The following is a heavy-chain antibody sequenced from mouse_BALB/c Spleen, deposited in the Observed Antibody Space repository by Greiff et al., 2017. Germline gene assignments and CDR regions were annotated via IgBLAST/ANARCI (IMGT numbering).Heavy chain of an antibody. V-gene: IGHV5-17*02. CDR1: GFTFSSFG. J-gene: IGHJ4*01. Sequence: EVKVVESGGGLVQPGGSRKLSCAASGFTFSSFGMHWVRQAPEKGLEWVAYISSGSSTIYYADTVKGRFTISRDNPKNTLFLQMTSLRSEDTAMYYCARGRYAMDYWGQGTSVTVSS. CDR3: ARGRYAMDY. CDR2: ISSGSSTI.